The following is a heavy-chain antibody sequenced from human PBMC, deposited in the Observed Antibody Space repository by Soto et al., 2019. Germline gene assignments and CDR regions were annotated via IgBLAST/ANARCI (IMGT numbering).Heavy chain of an antibody. CDR1: GIIFSDY. Sequence: PGGSLRLSCAASGIIFSDYMSWVRQAPGKGLEWMSYISGSGRTIYSADSVKGRFTISRYNATNSLHLQMNNLRAEDTAVYYCARLPFPWGWFDPWGQGTLVTVSS. J-gene: IGHJ5*02. CDR2: ISGSGRTI. CDR3: ARLPFPWGWFDP. V-gene: IGHV3-11*01. D-gene: IGHD3-16*01.